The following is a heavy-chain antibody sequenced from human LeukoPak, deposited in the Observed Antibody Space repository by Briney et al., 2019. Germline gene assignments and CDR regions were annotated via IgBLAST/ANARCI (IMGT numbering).Heavy chain of an antibody. D-gene: IGHD3-16*02. CDR3: ARVKYDYVWGSYRYPPSYYYYYMDV. CDR1: GGSISSSSYY. J-gene: IGHJ6*03. Sequence: SSETLSLTCTVSGGSISSSSYYWGWIRQPPGKGLEWIGSIYYSGSTYCNPSLKSRVTISVDTSKNQFSLKLSSVTAADTAVYYCARVKYDYVWGSYRYPPSYYYYYMDVWGKGTTVTVSS. CDR2: IYYSGST. V-gene: IGHV4-39*07.